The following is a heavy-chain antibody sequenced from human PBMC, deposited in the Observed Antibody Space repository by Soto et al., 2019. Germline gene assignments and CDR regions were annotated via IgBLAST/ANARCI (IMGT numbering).Heavy chain of an antibody. CDR1: GFTFSSYA. CDR3: AKDHAYYYYGMDV. Sequence: GGSLRLSCAATGFTFSSYAMSWVRQAPGKGLEWVSAISGSGGSTYYADSVKGRFTISRDNSKNTLYLQMNSLRAEDTAVYYCAKDHAYYYYGMDVWGQGTTVTVSS. V-gene: IGHV3-23*01. J-gene: IGHJ6*02. CDR2: ISGSGGST.